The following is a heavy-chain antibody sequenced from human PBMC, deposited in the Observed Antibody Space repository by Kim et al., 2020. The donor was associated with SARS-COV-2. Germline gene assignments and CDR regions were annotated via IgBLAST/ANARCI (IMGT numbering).Heavy chain of an antibody. V-gene: IGHV4-39*01. D-gene: IGHD4-17*01. J-gene: IGHJ4*02. Sequence: SETLSLTCTVSGGSISSSSYYWGWIRQPPGKGLEWIGSIYYSGSTYYNPSLKSRVTISVDTSKNQFSLKLSSVTAADTAVYYCARPGDYGYFDYWGQGTLVTVSS. CDR1: GGSISSSSYY. CDR2: IYYSGST. CDR3: ARPGDYGYFDY.